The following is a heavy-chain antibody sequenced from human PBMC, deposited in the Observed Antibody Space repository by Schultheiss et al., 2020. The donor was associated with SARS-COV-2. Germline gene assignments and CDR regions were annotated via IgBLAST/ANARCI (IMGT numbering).Heavy chain of an antibody. D-gene: IGHD3-10*01. Sequence: SETLSLTCAVSGGSISSSSYYWGWIRQPPGKGLEWIGYIYHSGSTYYNPSLKSRVTMSVDTSKNQFSLKLSSVTAADTAVYYCARDSGGQHGDWFDPWGQGTLVTVSS. CDR2: IYHSGST. J-gene: IGHJ5*02. CDR1: GGSISSSSYY. V-gene: IGHV4-39*07. CDR3: ARDSGGQHGDWFDP.